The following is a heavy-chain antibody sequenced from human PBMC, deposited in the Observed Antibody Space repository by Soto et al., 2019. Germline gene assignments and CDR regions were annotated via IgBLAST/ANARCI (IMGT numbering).Heavy chain of an antibody. CDR3: SRENCIAAAGYYYYRMSV. D-gene: IGHD6-13*01. J-gene: IGHJ6*02. V-gene: IGHV3-33*01. Sequence: QVQLVESGGGVVQPGRSLRLSCAASGFTFSSYGMHWVRQAPGKGLEWVAVIWYDGSNKYYADSVKGRFTISRDNSKNTMYLQMNSRRAEDTAVYYCSRENCIAAAGYYYYRMSVWGQGTTVTVSS. CDR1: GFTFSSYG. CDR2: IWYDGSNK.